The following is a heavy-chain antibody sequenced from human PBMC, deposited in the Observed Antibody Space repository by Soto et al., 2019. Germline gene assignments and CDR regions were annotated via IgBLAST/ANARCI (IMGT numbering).Heavy chain of an antibody. J-gene: IGHJ4*02. CDR3: AKPDSGSYLGYFDY. CDR2: ISGSGGST. CDR1: GFTFSSYA. D-gene: IGHD1-26*01. V-gene: IGHV3-23*01. Sequence: LRLSCAASGFTFSSYAMSWVRQAPGKGLEWVSAISGSGGSTYYADSVKGRFTISRDNSKNTLYLQMNSLRAEDTAVYYCAKPDSGSYLGYFDYWGQGTLVTVSS.